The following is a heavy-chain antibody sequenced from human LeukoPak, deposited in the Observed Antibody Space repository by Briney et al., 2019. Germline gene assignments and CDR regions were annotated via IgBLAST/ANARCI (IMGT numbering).Heavy chain of an antibody. D-gene: IGHD6-19*01. CDR3: ARHVYSSGWSDY. CDR1: GYSFTCYW. CDR2: IYPGDSDT. J-gene: IGHJ4*02. V-gene: IGHV5-51*01. Sequence: TGGSLRLSCKGSGYSFTCYWIGWVRQMPGKGLEWMRIIYPGDSDTRYSPSFQGQVTISADKSISTAYLQWSSLKASDTAMYYCARHVYSSGWSDYWGQGTLDTVTS.